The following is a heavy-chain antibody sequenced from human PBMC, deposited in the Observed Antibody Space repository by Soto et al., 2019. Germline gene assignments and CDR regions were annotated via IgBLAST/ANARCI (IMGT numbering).Heavy chain of an antibody. CDR3: ARTSTRGTRFDY. CDR2: IYNSGST. V-gene: IGHV4-4*02. Sequence: QVQLQESGPGLVKPSGTLSLTCAVSGGSISSSNWWSWARQPPGKGLEWIGEIYNSGSTNYNPSFKSRVAMSVDKSKNQFSLKLNSVTAADTALYYCARTSTRGTRFDYWGQGTLVTVSS. D-gene: IGHD1-1*01. J-gene: IGHJ4*02. CDR1: GGSISSSNW.